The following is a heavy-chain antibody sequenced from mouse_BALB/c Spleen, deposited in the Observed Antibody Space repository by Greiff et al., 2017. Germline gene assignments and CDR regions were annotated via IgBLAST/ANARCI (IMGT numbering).Heavy chain of an antibody. CDR2: ISDGGSYT. D-gene: IGHD2-3*01. J-gene: IGHJ2*01. V-gene: IGHV5-4*02. Sequence: DVMLVESGGGLVKPGGSLKLSCAASGFTFSDYYMYWVRQTPEKRLEWVATISDGGSYTYYPDSVKGRFTISRDNAKNNLYLQMSSLKSEDTAMYYCARGRDDGYFDYWGQGTTLTVSS. CDR3: ARGRDDGYFDY. CDR1: GFTFSDYY.